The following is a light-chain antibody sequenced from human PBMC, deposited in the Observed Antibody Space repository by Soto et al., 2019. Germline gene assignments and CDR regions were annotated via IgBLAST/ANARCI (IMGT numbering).Light chain of an antibody. CDR2: GAS. CDR3: QQYGSSRWT. CDR1: QSVSSSY. Sequence: EILLTQTPGTLALTPGESTTLSSTASQSVSSSYLAWYQQKPGQAPRLLIYGASSRATGIPDRFSGSGSGTDFTLTISRLEPEDFAVYYCQQYGSSRWTFGQGTKVDIK. J-gene: IGKJ1*01. V-gene: IGKV3-20*01.